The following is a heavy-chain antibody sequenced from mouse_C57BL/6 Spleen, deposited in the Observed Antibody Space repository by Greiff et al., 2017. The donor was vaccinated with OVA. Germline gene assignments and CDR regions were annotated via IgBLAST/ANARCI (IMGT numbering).Heavy chain of an antibody. Sequence: DVQLVESGGGLVQPGGSLSLSCAASGFTFTDYYMSWVRQPPGKALEWLGFIRNKANGYTTEYSASVKGRFTISRDNSQSILYLQMNALRAEDSATYYCASLGDDGYFAYWGQGTLVTVSA. CDR3: ASLGDDGYFAY. J-gene: IGHJ3*01. CDR2: IRNKANGYTT. V-gene: IGHV7-3*01. CDR1: GFTFTDYY. D-gene: IGHD2-3*01.